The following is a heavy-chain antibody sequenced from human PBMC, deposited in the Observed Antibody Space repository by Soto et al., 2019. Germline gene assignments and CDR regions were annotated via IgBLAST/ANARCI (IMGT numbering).Heavy chain of an antibody. V-gene: IGHV1-69*01. D-gene: IGHD6-6*01. J-gene: IGHJ4*02. CDR3: AIRSEYIGGGYGYFDY. CDR1: GGTFSSYA. CDR2: IIPIFGTA. Sequence: QVQLVQSGAEVKKPGSSVKVSCKASGGTFSSYAISWVRQAPGQGLEWMGGIIPIFGTANYAQKFQGRVTITADESTSTAYMERSSLRSEDTAVYYCAIRSEYIGGGYGYFDYWGQGTLVTVSS.